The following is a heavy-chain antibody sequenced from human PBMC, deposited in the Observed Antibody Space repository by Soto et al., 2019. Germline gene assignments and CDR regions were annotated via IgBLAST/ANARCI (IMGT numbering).Heavy chain of an antibody. V-gene: IGHV3-30*18. Sequence: PWGSLRLSCVASGFTFFSHGIHFFRHSPSKGLEWVAVISYDETNEHYVDSVKGRFTISRDNSKSILYLQMNRLRPEDTAVYKCAKDLRTTISDYGMDVWGQGTTVTVSS. CDR1: GFTFFSHG. J-gene: IGHJ6*02. CDR2: ISYDETNE. CDR3: AKDLRTTISDYGMDV.